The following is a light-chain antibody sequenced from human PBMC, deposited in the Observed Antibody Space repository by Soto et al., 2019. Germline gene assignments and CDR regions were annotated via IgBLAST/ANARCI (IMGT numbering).Light chain of an antibody. CDR3: MQALQTPLT. CDR2: LRS. V-gene: IGKV2-28*01. Sequence: IVMTQSPLSLPVTPGEPASIYCRSSQSLLHSNGYNYLDWYLQKPGQSPQLLIYLRSNRASGVPDRFSGGGSGTDFTLKISRVEAEDVGIYYCMQALQTPLTFGGGTKVDIK. J-gene: IGKJ4*01. CDR1: QSLLHSNGYNY.